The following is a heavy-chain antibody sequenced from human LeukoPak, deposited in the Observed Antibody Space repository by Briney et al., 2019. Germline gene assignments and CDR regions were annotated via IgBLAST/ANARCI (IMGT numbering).Heavy chain of an antibody. CDR3: ARDSHYYDSSGYYSGLVFDY. CDR2: ISAYNGNT. CDR1: GYTFTSYG. D-gene: IGHD3-22*01. J-gene: IGHJ4*02. V-gene: IGHV1-18*01. Sequence: ASVKVSCKASGYTFTSYGISCLRQAPGQGLEWMGWISAYNGNTNYAQKLQGRVTMTTDTSTSTAYMQLRSLRTDDTAVYYCARDSHYYDSSGYYSGLVFDYWGQGTLVTVSS.